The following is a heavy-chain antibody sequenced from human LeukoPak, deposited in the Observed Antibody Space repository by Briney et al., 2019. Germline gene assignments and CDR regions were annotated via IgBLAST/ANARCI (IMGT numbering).Heavy chain of an antibody. J-gene: IGHJ4*02. V-gene: IGHV3-7*01. CDR2: IKQDGSEK. CDR1: GITFGNNW. D-gene: IGHD2-2*02. CDR3: ARGYTRTDY. Sequence: PGGSLRLSCAASGITFGNNWMHWVRQAPGKGLEWVANIKQDGSEKYYVDSVKGRFTISRDNAKNSLYLQMNSLRAEDTAVYYCARGYTRTDYWGQGTLVTVSS.